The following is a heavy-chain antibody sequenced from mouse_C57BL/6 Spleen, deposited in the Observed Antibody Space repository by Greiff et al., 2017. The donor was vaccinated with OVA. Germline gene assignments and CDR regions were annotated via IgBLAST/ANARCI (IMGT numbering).Heavy chain of an antibody. CDR1: GYTFTSYW. CDR2: IDPSDSYT. J-gene: IGHJ3*01. CDR3: AREGYDSLAY. D-gene: IGHD2-4*01. V-gene: IGHV1-59*01. Sequence: QVHVKQPGAELVRPGTSVKLSCKASGYTFTSYWMHWVKQRPGQGLEWIGVIDPSDSYTNYNQKFKGKATLTVDTSSSTAYMQLSSLTSEDSAVYYCAREGYDSLAYWGQGTLVTVSA.